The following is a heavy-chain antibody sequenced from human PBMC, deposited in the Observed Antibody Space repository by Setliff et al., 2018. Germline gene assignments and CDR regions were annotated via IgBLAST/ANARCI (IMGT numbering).Heavy chain of an antibody. J-gene: IGHJ4*02. V-gene: IGHV3-74*01. CDR3: TYDHFDS. CDR1: GFTISKYW. Sequence: GGSLRLSCGASGFTISKYWMHWVRQIPGKGLAWVSRIKRDGSITNYADSVKGRFTIARDNARNTLYLQMNSLRAEDTAIYYCTYDHFDSWGQGTLVTVSS. D-gene: IGHD5-12*01. CDR2: IKRDGSIT.